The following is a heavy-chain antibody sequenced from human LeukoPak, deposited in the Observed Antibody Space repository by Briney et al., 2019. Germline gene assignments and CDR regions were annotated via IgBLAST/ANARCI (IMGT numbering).Heavy chain of an antibody. CDR2: IYSGGNT. CDR3: ARRWDFDY. J-gene: IGHJ4*02. V-gene: IGHV3-53*04. CDR1: GFTVSSNY. D-gene: IGHD5-24*01. Sequence: PGGSLRLSCAASGFTVSSNYMSWVRQAPGKGLEWVSVIYSGGNTYYADSVKGRFTISRHNSKNTVYLHMKGLRPEDTAVYYCARRWDFDYWGQGTLVTVSS.